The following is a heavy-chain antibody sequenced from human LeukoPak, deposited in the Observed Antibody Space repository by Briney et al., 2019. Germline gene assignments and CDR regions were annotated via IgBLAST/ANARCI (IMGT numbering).Heavy chain of an antibody. Sequence: GGSLRLSCAASGFTLYDYAMHSVREAPGKGLEWVSGISWNSGVIGYADSVKGRFTISRDNAKNSLYLQMNSLRAEDTALYYCAKDLKWELHTMAFDYWGQGTLVTVYS. J-gene: IGHJ4*02. V-gene: IGHV3-9*01. CDR3: AKDLKWELHTMAFDY. CDR2: ISWNSGVI. D-gene: IGHD1-26*01. CDR1: GFTLYDYA.